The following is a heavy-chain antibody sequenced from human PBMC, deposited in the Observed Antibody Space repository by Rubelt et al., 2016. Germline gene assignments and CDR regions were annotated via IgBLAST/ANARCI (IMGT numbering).Heavy chain of an antibody. CDR2: ISAYNGNT. CDR3: TRGYFDSTGDFDY. Sequence: QVQLVQSGAEVKKPGASVKVSCKVSGYTLTELSMHWVRQAPGKGLEWMGWISAYNGNTNYAQKLQGRVTMTTDTSTSTAYMELRSLRSDDTAVYYCTRGYFDSTGDFDYWGQGTLVTVSS. J-gene: IGHJ4*02. D-gene: IGHD3-22*01. CDR1: GYTLTELS. V-gene: IGHV1-18*01.